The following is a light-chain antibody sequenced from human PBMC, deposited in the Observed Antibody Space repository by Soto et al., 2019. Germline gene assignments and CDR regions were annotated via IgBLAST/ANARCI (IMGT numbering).Light chain of an antibody. CDR3: CSYAGGYTYL. CDR2: DDD. CDR1: NIGSKI. Sequence: SYVLTQPPSVSVAPGQTATITCGGDNIGSKIVHWYQHNPGQAPVLVVHDDDDRPSGIPERFSGSNSGQTATLTISRVEAGDEADYFCCSYAGGYTYLFGTGTKLTVL. J-gene: IGLJ1*01. V-gene: IGLV3-21*02.